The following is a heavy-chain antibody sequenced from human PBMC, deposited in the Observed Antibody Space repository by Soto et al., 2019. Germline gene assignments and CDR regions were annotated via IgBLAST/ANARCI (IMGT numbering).Heavy chain of an antibody. V-gene: IGHV4-59*08. CDR2: IYYTGST. D-gene: IGHD6-19*01. CDR1: GDSISSYY. Sequence: HVQLQESGPGLVKPSETLSLICTVSGDSISSYYWSWIRQPPGKGLEWIGFIYYTGSTNYNPSLKSRVTISVDTSKTQLSLKLSSVTAADTAVYYCARRAGAVPGRIDFWGHGTLVTVSS. CDR3: ARRAGAVPGRIDF. J-gene: IGHJ4*01.